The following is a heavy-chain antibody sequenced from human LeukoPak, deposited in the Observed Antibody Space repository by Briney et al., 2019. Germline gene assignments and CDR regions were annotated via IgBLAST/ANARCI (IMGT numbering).Heavy chain of an antibody. D-gene: IGHD3-22*01. CDR2: INPNSGGT. CDR1: GYTFTGYY. CDR3: ARVLPQYYYDSSGYSHFDY. Sequence: GASVKVSCKASGYTFTGYYMHWVRQAPGQGLEWMGWINPNSGGTNYAQKFQGRVTMTRDTSISTAYMELSRLRSDDTAVYYCARVLPQYYYDSSGYSHFDYWGQGTLVTVSS. J-gene: IGHJ4*02. V-gene: IGHV1-2*02.